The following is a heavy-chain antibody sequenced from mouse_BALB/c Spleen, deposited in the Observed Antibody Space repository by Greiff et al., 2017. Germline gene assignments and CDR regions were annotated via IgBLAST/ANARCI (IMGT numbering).Heavy chain of an antibody. J-gene: IGHJ2*01. CDR1: GYSITSGYY. D-gene: IGHD1-1*01. V-gene: IGHV3-6*02. CDR3: ARGYYYGSIDY. Sequence: EVKLQESGPGLVKPSQSLSLTCSVTGYSITSGYYWNWIRQFPGNKLEWMGYISYDGSNNYNPSLKNRISITRDTSKNQFFLKLNSVTTEDTATYYCARGYYYGSIDYWGQGTTLTVSS. CDR2: ISYDGSN.